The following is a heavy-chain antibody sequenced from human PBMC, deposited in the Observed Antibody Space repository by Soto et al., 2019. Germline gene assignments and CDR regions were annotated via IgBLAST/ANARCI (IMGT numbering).Heavy chain of an antibody. CDR3: ARGGHIAVVTASFDY. J-gene: IGHJ4*02. CDR1: GYTFNTYY. Sequence: QVQLVQSGAEVKKPGASVKVSCKPSGYTFNTYYLHWVRQAPGQALEWMGVIHPSGGGTTYAQKFLGRGTVTRDTSTSTVFMALSSLRSDDTAVYYCARGGHIAVVTASFDYWGQGTLVTVSS. CDR2: IHPSGGGT. V-gene: IGHV1-46*02. D-gene: IGHD2-21*02.